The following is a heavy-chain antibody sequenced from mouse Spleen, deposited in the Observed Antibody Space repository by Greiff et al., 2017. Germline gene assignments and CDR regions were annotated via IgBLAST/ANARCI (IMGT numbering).Heavy chain of an antibody. D-gene: IGHD2-1*01. CDR1: GFNIKDYY. J-gene: IGHJ2*01. V-gene: IGHV14-1*02. Sequence: QLQQSGAELVRPGALVKLSCKASGFNIKDYYMHWVKQRPEQGLEWVGWIDPENGHTIYDPMFQGKASIPADTSSNTAYLQLSSLSSEDTAVYYCARRYGNYVYFDYWGQGTTLTVSS. CDR3: ARRYGNYVYFDY. CDR2: IDPENGHT.